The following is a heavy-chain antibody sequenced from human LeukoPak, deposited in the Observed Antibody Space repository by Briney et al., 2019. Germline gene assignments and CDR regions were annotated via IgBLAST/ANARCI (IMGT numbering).Heavy chain of an antibody. CDR2: IYYSGST. D-gene: IGHD6-13*01. V-gene: IGHV4-61*05. CDR1: GGSISNRNYY. CDR3: ARTTEAHSWRTRYYDYYMDV. Sequence: SETLSLTCTVSGGSISNRNYYWAWIRQPPGKGLEWIGYIYYSGSTNYNPSLKSRVTISVDTSKNQFSLKLSSVTAADTAVYYCARTTEAHSWRTRYYDYYMDVWGKGTTVAVSS. J-gene: IGHJ6*03.